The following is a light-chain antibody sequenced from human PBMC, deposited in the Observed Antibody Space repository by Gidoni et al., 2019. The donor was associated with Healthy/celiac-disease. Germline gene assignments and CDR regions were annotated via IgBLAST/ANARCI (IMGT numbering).Light chain of an antibody. CDR3: QQRSNWPPTWT. Sequence: EIVLTQSPATLSLSPGERATLSCRATQSVSSYLVWYQQKPGQAPRLLIYDASNRATGIPARFSGSGSGTDLTLTISSLEPEDFAVYYCQQRSNWPPTWTFGQGTKVEIK. J-gene: IGKJ1*01. CDR2: DAS. V-gene: IGKV3-11*01. CDR1: QSVSSY.